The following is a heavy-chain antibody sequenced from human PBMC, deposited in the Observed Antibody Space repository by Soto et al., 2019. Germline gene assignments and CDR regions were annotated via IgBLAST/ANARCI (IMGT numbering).Heavy chain of an antibody. CDR3: ARSPTVLRFLEWLIYFDY. CDR2: ISSSSTI. Sequence: GGSLRLSCAASGFTFSSYSMNWVRQAPGKGLEWVSYISSSSTIYYADSVKGRFTISRDNAKNSLYLQMNSLRAEDTAVYYCARSPTVLRFLEWLIYFDYWGQGTLVTVSS. V-gene: IGHV3-48*01. D-gene: IGHD3-3*01. CDR1: GFTFSSYS. J-gene: IGHJ4*02.